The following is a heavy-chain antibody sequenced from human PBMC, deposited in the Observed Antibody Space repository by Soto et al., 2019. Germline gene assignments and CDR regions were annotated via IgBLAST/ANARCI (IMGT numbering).Heavy chain of an antibody. CDR1: GFTFGSSA. Sequence: VQSGPDVKKPGTSVKVSCKTSGFTFGSSAVQWVRQVRGQRLEWIGWIVVASGYSNVAQKFQDRVSLTRDLSTNTAFMELSSLSSEDSAMYYCAADVIGVAGDFDHWGQGTLVSVSS. J-gene: IGHJ4*02. D-gene: IGHD6-19*01. CDR2: IVVASGYS. V-gene: IGHV1-58*01. CDR3: AADVIGVAGDFDH.